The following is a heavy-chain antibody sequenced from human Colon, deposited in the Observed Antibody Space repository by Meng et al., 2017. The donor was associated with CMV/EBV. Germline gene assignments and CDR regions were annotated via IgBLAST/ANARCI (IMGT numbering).Heavy chain of an antibody. Sequence: ASVKVSCKASGYTFTSYDINWVRQAPGQGLEWMGWMNPNSGNTGYAQKFQGRVTMTRNTSISTAYMELSSLRSEDTAVYYCARVLKTGIAVAGIEYWGQGTLVTVSS. CDR2: MNPNSGNT. D-gene: IGHD6-19*01. CDR3: ARVLKTGIAVAGIEY. CDR1: GYTFTSYD. J-gene: IGHJ4*02. V-gene: IGHV1-8*01.